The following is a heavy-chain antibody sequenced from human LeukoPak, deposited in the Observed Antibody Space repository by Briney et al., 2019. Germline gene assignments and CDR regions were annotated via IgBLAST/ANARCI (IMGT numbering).Heavy chain of an antibody. CDR2: INPNSGGT. CDR3: ARVGRSGSSHAFDI. Sequence: ASVKVSCKASGYTFTGYYMHWVRQAPGQGLEWMGRINPNSGGTNYAQKFQGRVTMTRDTSISTAYMELSRLRSDDTAACYCARVGRSGSSHAFDIWGQGTMVTVSS. CDR1: GYTFTGYY. V-gene: IGHV1-2*06. J-gene: IGHJ3*02. D-gene: IGHD1-26*01.